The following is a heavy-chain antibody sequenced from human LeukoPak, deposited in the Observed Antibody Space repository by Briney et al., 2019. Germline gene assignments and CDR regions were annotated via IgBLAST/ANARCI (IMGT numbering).Heavy chain of an antibody. Sequence: GGSLRLSCAASGFTFSSYAMSWVRQAPGKGLEWVANIKQDGSEKYYVDSVKGRFTISRDNAKNSLYLQMNSLRAEDTAVYYCARDSGSSIAAPVCFSWGQGTLVTVSS. CDR1: GFTFSSYA. V-gene: IGHV3-7*01. CDR2: IKQDGSEK. D-gene: IGHD6-6*01. CDR3: ARDSGSSIAAPVCFS. J-gene: IGHJ5*02.